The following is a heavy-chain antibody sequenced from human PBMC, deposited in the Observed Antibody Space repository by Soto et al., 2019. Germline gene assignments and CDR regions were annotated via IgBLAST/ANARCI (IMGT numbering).Heavy chain of an antibody. J-gene: IGHJ4*02. CDR1: GYTFTGYY. Sequence: ASVKVSCKASGYTFTGYYMHWVRQAPGQGLEWMGRINPNSGGTNYAQKFQGWVTMTRDTSISTAYMELSRLRSDDTAVYYCARDHPRSGFDYWGQGTLVTVSS. CDR2: INPNSGGT. V-gene: IGHV1-2*04. D-gene: IGHD3-10*01. CDR3: ARDHPRSGFDY.